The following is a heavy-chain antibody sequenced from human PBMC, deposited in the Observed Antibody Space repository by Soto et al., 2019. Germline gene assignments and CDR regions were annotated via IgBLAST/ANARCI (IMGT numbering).Heavy chain of an antibody. D-gene: IGHD6-13*01. Sequence: PGGSLRLSCAASGFTFSSYAMSWVRQAPGKGLEWVSAISGSGGSTYYADYVKGRFTISRDNSKNTLYLQMNSLRAEDTAVYYCAKDGEQPSWYSSSWYSKGYNWFDPWGQGTLVTVSS. V-gene: IGHV3-23*01. CDR2: ISGSGGST. CDR3: AKDGEQPSWYSSSWYSKGYNWFDP. J-gene: IGHJ5*02. CDR1: GFTFSSYA.